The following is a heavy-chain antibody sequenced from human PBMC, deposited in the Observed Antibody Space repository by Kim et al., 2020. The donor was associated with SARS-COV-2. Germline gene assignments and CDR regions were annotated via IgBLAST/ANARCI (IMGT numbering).Heavy chain of an antibody. D-gene: IGHD3-9*01. CDR1: GFTFSSYS. CDR2: ISRSGSYI. Sequence: GGSLRLSCAASGFTFSSYSMNWVRQAPGKGLEWVSSISRSGSYIYNADSVKGRFTISRDDAKNSLYLQMNNLRAEDTAVYYCASGDILTGSYARTFDYWGQGTLVTVSS. V-gene: IGHV3-21*01. J-gene: IGHJ4*02. CDR3: ASGDILTGSYARTFDY.